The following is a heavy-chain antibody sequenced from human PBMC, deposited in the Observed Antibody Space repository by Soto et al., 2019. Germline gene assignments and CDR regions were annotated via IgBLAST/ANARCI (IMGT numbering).Heavy chain of an antibody. D-gene: IGHD3-10*01. J-gene: IGHJ5*02. V-gene: IGHV4-30-2*01. CDR3: ARGSMVRGRGNWFDP. CDR2: IYHSGST. Sequence: QLQLQESGSGLVKPSQTLSLTCAVSGGSISSGGYSWSWIRQPPGKGLEWIGYIYHSGSTYYNPYRKSRVTISVDRSKNQFSLKLSSVTAADTAVYYCARGSMVRGRGNWFDPWGQGTLVTVSS. CDR1: GGSISSGGYS.